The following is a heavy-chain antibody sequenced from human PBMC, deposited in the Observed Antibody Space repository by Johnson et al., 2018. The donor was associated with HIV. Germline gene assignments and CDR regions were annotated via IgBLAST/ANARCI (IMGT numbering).Heavy chain of an antibody. CDR2: IRSKAYGETT. CDR3: TGGRDLRAFDI. D-gene: IGHD2-21*02. V-gene: IGHV3-49*05. Sequence: VQLVESGGDLVKPGGSLRLSCTASGFTFGDYAMSWFRQAPGKGLEWVGFIRSKAYGETTEYAASVKGRFTISRDDSKSIAFLQMDSLKTEDTAMYYCTGGRDLRAFDIWGQGTMVTVSS. J-gene: IGHJ3*02. CDR1: GFTFGDYA.